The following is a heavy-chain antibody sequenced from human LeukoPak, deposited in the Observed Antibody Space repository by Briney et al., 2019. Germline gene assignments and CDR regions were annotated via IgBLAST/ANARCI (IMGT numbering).Heavy chain of an antibody. D-gene: IGHD3-3*01. J-gene: IGHJ5*02. Sequence: SETLSLTCTVSGGSISRYYWICIRQPAGKGLEWIGRIYTSGSTNYNPSLKSRVTMSVDTSKNQFSLKVSSVTAADTAVYYCARVSGDFWSGYLNWFDPWGQGTLVTVSS. V-gene: IGHV4-4*07. CDR3: ARVSGDFWSGYLNWFDP. CDR2: IYTSGST. CDR1: GGSISRYY.